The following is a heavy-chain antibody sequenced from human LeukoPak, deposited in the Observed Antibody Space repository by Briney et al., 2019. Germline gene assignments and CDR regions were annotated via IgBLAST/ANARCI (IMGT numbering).Heavy chain of an antibody. CDR3: ARVPRLLLPQPNDY. CDR1: GGTFSSYA. D-gene: IGHD3-22*01. V-gene: IGHV1-18*01. CDR2: ISAYNGNT. J-gene: IGHJ4*02. Sequence: GASVKVSCKASGGTFSSYAISWVRQAPGQGLEWMGWISAYNGNTNYAQKLQGRVTMTTDTSTSTAYMELRSLRSDNTAVYYCARVPRLLLPQPNDYWGQGTLVTVSS.